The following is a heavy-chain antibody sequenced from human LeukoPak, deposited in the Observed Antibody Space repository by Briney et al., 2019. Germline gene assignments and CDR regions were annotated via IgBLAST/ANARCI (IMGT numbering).Heavy chain of an antibody. CDR2: INGSGGST. D-gene: IGHD6-19*01. CDR3: PRTGYSSGWDYYFDY. CDR1: GFTFSNYA. V-gene: IGHV3-23*01. J-gene: IGHJ4*02. Sequence: GGSLRLSCAASGFTFSNYAMSWVRQAPGKGLEWVSGINGSGGSTYYADSVKGHFTISKDNSKNTLYLQMNSLRAEDTAVYYCPRTGYSSGWDYYFDYWGQGTLVTVSS.